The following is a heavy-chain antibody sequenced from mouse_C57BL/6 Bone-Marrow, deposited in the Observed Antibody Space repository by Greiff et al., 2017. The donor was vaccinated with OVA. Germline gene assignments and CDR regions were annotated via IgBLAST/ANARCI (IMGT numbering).Heavy chain of an antibody. D-gene: IGHD1-1*01. Sequence: QVQLQQPGAELVMPGASVKLSCKASGYTFTSYWMHWVKQRPGQGLEWIGEIDPSDSYTNYNQKFKGKSTLTVDKSSSTAYMQLSRLTSEDSAVYYCARGYYYGSSGYWYLDVWGWGTAITVTS. J-gene: IGHJ1*01. V-gene: IGHV1-69*01. CDR2: IDPSDSYT. CDR3: ARGYYYGSSGYWYLDV. CDR1: GYTFTSYW.